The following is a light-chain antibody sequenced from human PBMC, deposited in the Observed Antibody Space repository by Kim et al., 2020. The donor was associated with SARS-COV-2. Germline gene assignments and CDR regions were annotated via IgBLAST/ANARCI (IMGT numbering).Light chain of an antibody. V-gene: IGLV3-19*01. CDR3: NSRDSSGNHVV. J-gene: IGLJ2*01. CDR2: GKN. Sequence: GSVALGQTVRITCQGDSLRSYYASWYQQKPGQAPVLVIYGKNNRPSGIPDRFSGSSSGNTASLTITGAQAEDEADYYCNSRDSSGNHVVFGGGTQLT. CDR1: SLRSYY.